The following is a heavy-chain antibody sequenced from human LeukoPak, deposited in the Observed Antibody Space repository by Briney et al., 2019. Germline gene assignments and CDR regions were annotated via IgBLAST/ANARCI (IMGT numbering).Heavy chain of an antibody. CDR3: ARAPGYSSSSGGLDP. CDR2: INHSGST. J-gene: IGHJ5*02. Sequence: NTSETLSLTCPVYGGSFSGYYWSWIRQPPEKGLEWIGEINHSGSTNYNPSLKSRVTISVDTSKNQFSLKLSSVTAADTAVYYCARAPGYSSSSGGLDPWGQGTLVTVSS. CDR1: GGSFSGYY. D-gene: IGHD6-6*01. V-gene: IGHV4-34*01.